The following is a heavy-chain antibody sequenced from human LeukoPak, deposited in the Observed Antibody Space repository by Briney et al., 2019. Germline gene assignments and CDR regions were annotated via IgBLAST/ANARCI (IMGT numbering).Heavy chain of an antibody. D-gene: IGHD6-19*01. Sequence: ASVKVSCKASVYTFTGYYMHWVRQAPGQGLEWMGWINPNRWGTNYAQKFQGRVTMTRETSISTAYMELSRLGSDDTAVYYCARALTYSSGWSPWGQGTLVTVSS. V-gene: IGHV1-2*02. CDR3: ARALTYSSGWSP. CDR2: INPNRWGT. CDR1: VYTFTGYY. J-gene: IGHJ5*02.